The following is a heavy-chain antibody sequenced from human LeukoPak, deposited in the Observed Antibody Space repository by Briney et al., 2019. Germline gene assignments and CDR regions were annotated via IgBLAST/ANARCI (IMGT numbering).Heavy chain of an antibody. CDR3: ARDGYSGTSHFDH. J-gene: IGHJ4*02. CDR2: IFYTGST. V-gene: IGHV4-59*11. Sequence: SGTLSLTCTVSGGSISSHFWSWIRQPPGKGLEWIGYIFYTGSTNYNPSLKSRVTISVDTSKNQFSLKLSSVTAADTAVYYCARDGYSGTSHFDHWGQGTLVTVSS. CDR1: GGSISSHF. D-gene: IGHD1-26*01.